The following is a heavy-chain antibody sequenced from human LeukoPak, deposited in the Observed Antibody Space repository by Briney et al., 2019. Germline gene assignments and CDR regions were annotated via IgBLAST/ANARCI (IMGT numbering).Heavy chain of an antibody. CDR2: ILFDGGDK. J-gene: IGHJ4*02. Sequence: GGSLRLSSAASGFTFSKYYINWVRQAPGKGLEWVAIILFDGGDKYYSDSVKGRFTISRDNSKNMLYLQMNSLRAEDTAVYYCAVIEGDALDFWGQGTLVTVSS. V-gene: IGHV3-30*04. D-gene: IGHD5-24*01. CDR3: AVIEGDALDF. CDR1: GFTFSKYY.